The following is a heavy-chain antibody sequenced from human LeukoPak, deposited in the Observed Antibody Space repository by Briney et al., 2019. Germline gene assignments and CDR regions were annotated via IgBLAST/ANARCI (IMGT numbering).Heavy chain of an antibody. CDR2: ISNDGTTK. J-gene: IGHJ4*02. CDR3: ARDGFYSNYGLDY. D-gene: IGHD4-11*01. CDR1: GFTFSSYS. Sequence: GGSLRLSCAASGFTFSSYSTHWVRQAPGKGLEWVAIISNDGTTKYYADSVKGRFTISRDNSKNTLYLQMNSLRAEDTAVYYCARDGFYSNYGLDYWGQGTLVTVSS. V-gene: IGHV3-30*04.